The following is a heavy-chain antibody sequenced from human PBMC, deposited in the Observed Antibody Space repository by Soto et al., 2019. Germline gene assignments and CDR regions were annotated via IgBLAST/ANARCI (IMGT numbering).Heavy chain of an antibody. CDR3: ARGRDMITFGGVIVPLDY. CDR2: ISAYNGNT. J-gene: IGHJ4*02. Sequence: ASVKVSCKASGYTFTNYGISWVRQAPGQGLEWMGWISAYNGNTNYAQKLQGRVTMTTDTSTSTAYMELRSLRSDDTAVYYCARGRDMITFGGVIVPLDYWGQGTLVTVSS. CDR1: GYTFTNYG. V-gene: IGHV1-18*01. D-gene: IGHD3-16*02.